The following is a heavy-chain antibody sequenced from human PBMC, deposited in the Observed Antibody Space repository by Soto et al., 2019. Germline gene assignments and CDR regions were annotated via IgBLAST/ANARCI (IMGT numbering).Heavy chain of an antibody. CDR1: GFSLSTSGVG. D-gene: IGHD5-12*01. CDR2: IYWNDDK. CDR3: AHFNGYEEFEY. J-gene: IGHJ4*02. Sequence: QITLKESGPTLVKPTQTLTLTCTFSGFSLSTSGVGVGWIRQPPGKALEWLAVIYWNDDKRYSPSLKSRLTITKGTSDNQVALTMTNVDPVDTASYYCAHFNGYEEFEYWGQGTLVTVSS. V-gene: IGHV2-5*01.